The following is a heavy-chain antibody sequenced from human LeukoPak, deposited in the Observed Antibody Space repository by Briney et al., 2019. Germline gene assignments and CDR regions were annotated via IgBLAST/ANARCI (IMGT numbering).Heavy chain of an antibody. CDR3: ARAGADYYGSGSYYKGGY. V-gene: IGHV3-48*04. CDR2: ISSSSSTI. Sequence: GGSLRLSCAASGFTVSSNYMSWVRQAPGKGLEWVSYISSSSSTIYYADSVKGRFTISRDNAKNSLYLQMNSLRADDTAVYYCARAGADYYGSGSYYKGGYWGQGTLVTVSS. J-gene: IGHJ4*02. CDR1: GFTVSSNY. D-gene: IGHD3-10*01.